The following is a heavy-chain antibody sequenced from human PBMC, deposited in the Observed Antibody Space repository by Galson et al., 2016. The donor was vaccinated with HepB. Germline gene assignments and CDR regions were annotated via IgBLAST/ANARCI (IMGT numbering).Heavy chain of an antibody. CDR3: ARAPLEMATIQRGYFDY. D-gene: IGHD5-24*01. J-gene: IGHJ4*02. CDR1: GFIVSSND. CDR2: ISHDAIHT. Sequence: SLRLSCAASGFIVSSNDMSWVRQAPGKGLEWVARISHDAIHTSYADSLKGRFTISRDNSKNTLYLQMNSLRAEDTAVYYCARAPLEMATIQRGYFDYWGQGTLVTVSS. V-gene: IGHV3-30-3*01.